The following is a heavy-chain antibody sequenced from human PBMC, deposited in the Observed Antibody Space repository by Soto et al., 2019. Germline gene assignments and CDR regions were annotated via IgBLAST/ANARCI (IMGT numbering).Heavy chain of an antibody. V-gene: IGHV4-34*01. CDR2: INHSGST. D-gene: IGHD1-1*01. CDR1: GGSFSGYY. CDR3: ARGSRYNYYYYYGMDV. J-gene: IGHJ6*02. Sequence: NPSETLSLTCAVYGGSFSGYYWSWIRQPPGKGLEWIGEINHSGSTNYNPSLKSRVTISVGTSKNQFSLKLSSVTAADTAVYYCARGSRYNYYYYYGMDVWGQGTTVTVSS.